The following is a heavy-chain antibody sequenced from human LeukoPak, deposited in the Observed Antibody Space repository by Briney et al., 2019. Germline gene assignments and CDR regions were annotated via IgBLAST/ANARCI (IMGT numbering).Heavy chain of an antibody. CDR3: AREKSSSGLDY. Sequence: ASVKVSCKPSGYTFTSYDINWVRQATGQGLEWMGWMNPNSGNTGYAQKFQGRVTMTRDTSTSTVYMELSSLRSEDTAVYYCAREKSSSGLDYWGQGTLVTVSS. CDR1: GYTFTSYD. J-gene: IGHJ4*02. CDR2: MNPNSGNT. V-gene: IGHV1-8*01. D-gene: IGHD2-15*01.